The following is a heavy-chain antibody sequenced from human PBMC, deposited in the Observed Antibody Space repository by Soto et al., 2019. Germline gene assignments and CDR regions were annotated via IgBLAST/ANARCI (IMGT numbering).Heavy chain of an antibody. CDR3: ARLRRGNYDFWSGYYEGPFDY. J-gene: IGHJ4*02. Sequence: SETLSLTCTVSGDTISSTRWWSWVRQPPGKGLEWIGSIYYSGSTYYNPSLKSRVTISVDTSKNQFSLKLSSVTAADTAVYYCARLRRGNYDFWSGYYEGPFDYWGQGTLVTVSS. CDR1: GDTISSTRW. D-gene: IGHD3-3*01. V-gene: IGHV4-39*01. CDR2: IYYSGST.